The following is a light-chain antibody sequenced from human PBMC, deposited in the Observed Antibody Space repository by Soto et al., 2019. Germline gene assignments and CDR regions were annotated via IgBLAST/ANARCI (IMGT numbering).Light chain of an antibody. V-gene: IGKV1-5*03. Sequence: DIQMTQSPSTPSASVGDRVTITCRASQYIHNYLAWYQQKPGEAPKLLIYEAANLESGVPSRFSGSGTGTEFTLTISSLQPDYFATYYCQQSNNYPWTFGQGTRVEI. J-gene: IGKJ1*01. CDR1: QYIHNY. CDR2: EAA. CDR3: QQSNNYPWT.